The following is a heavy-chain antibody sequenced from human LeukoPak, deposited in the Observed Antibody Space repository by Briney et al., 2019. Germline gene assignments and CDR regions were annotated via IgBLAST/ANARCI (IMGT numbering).Heavy chain of an antibody. CDR3: AIVYYDYWSGYSRETLDI. V-gene: IGHV5-51*01. D-gene: IGHD3-3*01. Sequence: GESLKISCKGSGYSFTSYWIGWVRQMPGRGLEWMGIIYPGDSDTRYSPSFQGQVTISADKSISTAYLQWSSLKASDTAMYYCAIVYYDYWSGYSRETLDIWGQGTMVTVS. CDR1: GYSFTSYW. CDR2: IYPGDSDT. J-gene: IGHJ3*02.